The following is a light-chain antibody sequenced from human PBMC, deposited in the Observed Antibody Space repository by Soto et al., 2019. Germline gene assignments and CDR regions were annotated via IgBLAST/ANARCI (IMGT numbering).Light chain of an antibody. V-gene: IGKV1-5*01. CDR1: QSISSW. J-gene: IGKJ1*01. Sequence: DIHMTQSPSTLSASVGDRVTITCRASQSISSWLAWYQQKPGKAPKLLIYDASSLESGVPSRFSGSGSGTEFTLTISSLQPDDFATYYCQQYNSYSPATFGQGTKVDIK. CDR3: QQYNSYSPAT. CDR2: DAS.